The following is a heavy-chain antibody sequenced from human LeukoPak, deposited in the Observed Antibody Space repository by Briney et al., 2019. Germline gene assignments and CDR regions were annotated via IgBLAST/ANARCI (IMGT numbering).Heavy chain of an antibody. CDR2: IYPGDSDT. V-gene: IGHV5-51*01. CDR3: ARRNLEGSNQLYYYLYMDV. J-gene: IGHJ6*03. Sequence: GESLKISCKGSGYSFSTYWIGWVRQMPGKGLEWMGIIYPGDSDTKYSPSFEGQVTISADKSISSVYLQWSSLKASDTATYYCARRNLEGSNQLYYYLYMDVWGEGTTVTVSS. CDR1: GYSFSTYW. D-gene: IGHD2-2*01.